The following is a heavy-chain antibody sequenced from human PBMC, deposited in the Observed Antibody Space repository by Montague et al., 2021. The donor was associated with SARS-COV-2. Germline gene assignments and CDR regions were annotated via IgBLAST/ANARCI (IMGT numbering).Heavy chain of an antibody. D-gene: IGHD3-9*01. CDR2: IYYSGST. CDR3: ARSRIIRYFDWLSQMAYFDY. Sequence: LVKPTQTLTLTCTFSGFSLSTSGMCVSWIRQPPGKGLEWIGYIYYSGSTYYNPSLKSRVTISVDTSKNQFSLKLSSVTAADTAVYYCARSRIIRYFDWLSQMAYFDYWGQGTLVTVSS. CDR1: GFSLSTSGMC. V-gene: IGHV4-30-4*08. J-gene: IGHJ4*02.